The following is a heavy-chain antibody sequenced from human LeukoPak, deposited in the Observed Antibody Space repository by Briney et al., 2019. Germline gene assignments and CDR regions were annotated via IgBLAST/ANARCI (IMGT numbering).Heavy chain of an antibody. CDR3: AKGQGGYENHNWFDP. Sequence: GGSLRLSCAASGFTFSSYAMRWVRQAPGKGLEWVSDISGSGGSTYYADSVKGRFTISRDNSKNTLYLQMNSLRAEDTAVYYCAKGQGGYENHNWFDPWGQGTLVTVS. J-gene: IGHJ5*02. V-gene: IGHV3-23*01. CDR2: ISGSGGST. D-gene: IGHD5-12*01. CDR1: GFTFSSYA.